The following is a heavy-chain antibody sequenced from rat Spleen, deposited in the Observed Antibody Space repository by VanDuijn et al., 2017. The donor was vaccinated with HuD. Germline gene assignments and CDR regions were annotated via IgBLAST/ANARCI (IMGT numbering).Heavy chain of an antibody. CDR2: INTDGDST. Sequence: EVQLVETGGDLVQPGRSLKLSCVASGFTFSGYWMYWLRQAPGKGLEWISSINTDGDSTFYPDSVKGRFTISRHNAENIVYLQMNSLKCEDTATYYCAVAGYGYWGQGVMVTVSS. CDR3: AVAGYGY. J-gene: IGHJ2*01. CDR1: GFTFSGYW. D-gene: IGHD1-7*01. V-gene: IGHV5-58*01.